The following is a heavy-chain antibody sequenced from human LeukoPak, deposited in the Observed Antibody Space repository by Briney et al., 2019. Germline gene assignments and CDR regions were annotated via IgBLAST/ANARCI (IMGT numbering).Heavy chain of an antibody. CDR2: RYFSGNP. Sequence: SETLSLTCTVSGGSIISSTYYWGWIRQPPGKALEWIGGRYFSGNPYYTPSLNSRATVSVDTSKNQFSLRLSSVTAADTAIYYCARDHGNNFFDPWGQGILVTVSS. CDR3: ARDHGNNFFDP. V-gene: IGHV4-39*07. CDR1: GGSIISSTYY. J-gene: IGHJ5*02. D-gene: IGHD1-14*01.